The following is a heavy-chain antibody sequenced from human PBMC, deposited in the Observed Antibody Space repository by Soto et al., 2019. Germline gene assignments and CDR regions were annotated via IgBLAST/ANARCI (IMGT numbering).Heavy chain of an antibody. J-gene: IGHJ4*02. CDR3: ARDSTWSFDS. Sequence: PGGSLRLSCAASGFPFTSFSMNWVRQAPGKGLEWLSYIGGNGGTISYADSVKGRFTISRDNARNSLFLQMNSLRAEDTAIYYCARDSTWSFDSWGQGPLVTVSS. V-gene: IGHV3-48*01. D-gene: IGHD2-8*02. CDR1: GFPFTSFS. CDR2: IGGNGGTI.